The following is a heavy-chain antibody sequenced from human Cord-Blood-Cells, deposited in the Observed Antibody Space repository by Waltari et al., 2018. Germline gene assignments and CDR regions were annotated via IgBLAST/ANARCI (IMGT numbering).Heavy chain of an antibody. V-gene: IGHV1-3*01. J-gene: IGHJ4*02. D-gene: IGHD3-16*01. CDR2: TNAGNGNT. CDR1: GYTFTSYA. Sequence: QVQLVQSGAEVKKPGASVKVSCKASGYTFTSYAMHWGRQAPGQRLEWMGWTNAGNGNTKYAQKFRGRVTITRDTAASTAYMELSSLRSEDTAVYYCACLGKNRDYWGQGTLVTVSS. CDR3: ACLGKNRDY.